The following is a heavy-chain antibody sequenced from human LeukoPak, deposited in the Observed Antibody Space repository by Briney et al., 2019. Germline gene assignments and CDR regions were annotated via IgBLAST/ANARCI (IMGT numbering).Heavy chain of an antibody. CDR3: ARGGSYYLTPIVY. V-gene: IGHV1-2*02. CDR1: GYTFTGYY. D-gene: IGHD3-10*01. Sequence: GASVKVSCKASGYTFTGYYMHWVRQAPRQRLEWRGWINPNSGGTNYAQKFQSRVTMTRDTSISTAYMELSRLRSDDTAVYYCARGGSYYLTPIVYWGQGTLVTV. CDR2: INPNSGGT. J-gene: IGHJ4*02.